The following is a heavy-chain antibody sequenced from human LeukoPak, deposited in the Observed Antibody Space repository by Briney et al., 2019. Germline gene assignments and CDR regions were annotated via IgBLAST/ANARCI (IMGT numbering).Heavy chain of an antibody. V-gene: IGHV4-59*08. CDR3: ARPGALYGSEMGAFDI. Sequence: PSETLSLTCTVSGGSISSYYWSWIRQPPGKGLEWIGYIYYSGSTNYNPSLKSRVTISVDTSKNQFSLKLSSVTAADTAVYYCARPGALYGSEMGAFDIWGQGTMFTVSS. J-gene: IGHJ3*02. CDR1: GGSISSYY. CDR2: IYYSGST. D-gene: IGHD3-10*01.